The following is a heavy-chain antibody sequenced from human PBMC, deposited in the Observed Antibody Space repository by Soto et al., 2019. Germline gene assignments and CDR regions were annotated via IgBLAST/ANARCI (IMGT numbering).Heavy chain of an antibody. CDR2: IWSDGNNR. Sequence: GGSLRLSCAASGFMFSNHGMHWVRQAPGKGLEWVAVIWSDGNNRYYADSVKGRFTISRDNSKNTLYLQMNSLRAEDTAVYYCAIRASYYDSSGYFDYWGQGTLVTVSS. D-gene: IGHD3-22*01. CDR1: GFMFSNHG. J-gene: IGHJ4*02. CDR3: AIRASYYDSSGYFDY. V-gene: IGHV3-33*01.